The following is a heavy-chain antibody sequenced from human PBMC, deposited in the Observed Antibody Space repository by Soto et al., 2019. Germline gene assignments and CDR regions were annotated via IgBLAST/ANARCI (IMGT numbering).Heavy chain of an antibody. J-gene: IGHJ2*01. CDR1: GGTFSNFA. Sequence: QVQLVQSGAEVKKPGSSVNVSCKASGGTFSNFAISWVLQAPGQGVEWMGGITPIFGTAIYAPKFQGRVTITGDASQSTGYMELISLRSEDTAAYYRTKATSLCGAVYYFDLWGRGTLVTVAS. V-gene: IGHV1-69*12. D-gene: IGHD3-10*01. CDR3: TKATSLCGAVYYFDL. CDR2: ITPIFGTA.